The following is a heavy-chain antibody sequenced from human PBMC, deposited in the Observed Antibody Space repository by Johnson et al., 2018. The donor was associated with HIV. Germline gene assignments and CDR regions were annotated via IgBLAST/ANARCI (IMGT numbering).Heavy chain of an antibody. D-gene: IGHD2-21*01. CDR3: ARVCGGACFSYWRNAFDI. Sequence: QVQLVESGGRVVQPGRSLRLSCAASGFTFSSYAMHWVRQAPGKGLEWVAVISYDGSNKYYADSVKGRFIISRDNSKNTLYLQMTSLRAEDTAVYYCARVCGGACFSYWRNAFDIWGQGTMVTVSS. J-gene: IGHJ3*02. V-gene: IGHV3-30*14. CDR2: ISYDGSNK. CDR1: GFTFSSYA.